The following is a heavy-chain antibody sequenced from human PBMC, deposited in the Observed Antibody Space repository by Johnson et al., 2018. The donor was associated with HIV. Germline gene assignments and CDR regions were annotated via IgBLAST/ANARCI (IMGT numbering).Heavy chain of an antibody. V-gene: IGHV3-30*18. CDR1: GFIFSRYV. J-gene: IGHJ3*02. Sequence: QVLLVESGGGVVQPGRSLRVSCAASGFIFSRYVMHRVRQAPGKGLEWGAVISFDGSHKYYADSVQGRFTISRDNSKNTLFLQMNSLRAEDTAVYYCAKDAAAAALRAFDNWGQGTMVTVSS. CDR2: ISFDGSHK. D-gene: IGHD6-13*01. CDR3: AKDAAAAALRAFDN.